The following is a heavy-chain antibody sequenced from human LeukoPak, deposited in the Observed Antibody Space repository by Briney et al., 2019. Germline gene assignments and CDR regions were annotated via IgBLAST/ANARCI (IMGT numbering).Heavy chain of an antibody. CDR3: ASNVGAFAAFDI. D-gene: IGHD1-26*01. CDR2: MNPNSGNT. CDR1: GYTFTSYY. Sequence: ASVKVSCKASGYTFTSYYIHLVRQAPGQGLEWMGWMNPNSGNTGYAQKFQGRVTITRNTSISTAYMELSSLRSEDTAVYYCASNVGAFAAFDIWGQGTMVTVSS. J-gene: IGHJ3*02. V-gene: IGHV1-8*03.